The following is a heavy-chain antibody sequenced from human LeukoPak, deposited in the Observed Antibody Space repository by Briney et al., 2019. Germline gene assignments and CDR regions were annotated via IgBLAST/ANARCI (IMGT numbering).Heavy chain of an antibody. CDR2: IKSKTDGGTT. Sequence: PGGSLRLSCAASGFTFSNAWMTWVRQAPGQGLEWVGCIKSKTDGGTTDYAAPVKGRFTISRDDSKNTVYLQMNSLKTEDTAVYYCTTGLYYCSSTICYSYWGQGTLVTVSS. CDR1: GFTFSNAW. D-gene: IGHD2-2*01. CDR3: TTGLYYCSSTICYSY. J-gene: IGHJ4*02. V-gene: IGHV3-15*01.